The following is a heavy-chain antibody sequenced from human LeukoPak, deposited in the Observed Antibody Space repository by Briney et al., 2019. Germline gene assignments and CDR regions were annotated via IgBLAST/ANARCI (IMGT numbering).Heavy chain of an antibody. Sequence: ASVKVSCKASGYTFTSYGISWVRQAPGQGLEWMGWISAYNGNTNYAQKLQGRVTMTTDTSTDTAYMELSSLRSEDTAVYYCATDNFKRGGYYEAPFDYWGQGTLVTVSS. CDR2: ISAYNGNT. V-gene: IGHV1-18*01. CDR1: GYTFTSYG. J-gene: IGHJ4*02. CDR3: ATDNFKRGGYYEAPFDY. D-gene: IGHD3-22*01.